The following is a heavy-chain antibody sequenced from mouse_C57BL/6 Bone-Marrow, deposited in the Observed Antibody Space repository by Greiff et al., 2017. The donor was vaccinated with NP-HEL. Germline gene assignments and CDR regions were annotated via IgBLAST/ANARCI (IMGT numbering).Heavy chain of an antibody. CDR2: ISDGGSYT. V-gene: IGHV5-4*01. Sequence: EVQLVESGGGLVKPGGSLKLSCAASGFTFSRYAMSWVRQTPEKRLEWVATISDGGSYTYYPDNVKGRFTISRDNAKNNLYLQMSHLKSEDTAMYYCARDKTPWPFFDYWGQGTTLTVSS. CDR1: GFTFSRYA. J-gene: IGHJ2*01. CDR3: ARDKTPWPFFDY.